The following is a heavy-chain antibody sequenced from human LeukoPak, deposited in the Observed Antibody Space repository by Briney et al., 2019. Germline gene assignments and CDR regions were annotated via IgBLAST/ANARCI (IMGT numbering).Heavy chain of an antibody. CDR1: GFTFSSYA. Sequence: PGGSLRLSCAASGFTFSSYAMSWVRQAPGKGLEWVSAISGSGGSTYYADSVKGRFTISRDNSKNTLYLQMNSLRAEDTAVYYCAKELAYYDFWSGYYPYFDYWGQGTQVTVSS. V-gene: IGHV3-23*01. J-gene: IGHJ4*02. CDR2: ISGSGGST. D-gene: IGHD3-3*01. CDR3: AKELAYYDFWSGYYPYFDY.